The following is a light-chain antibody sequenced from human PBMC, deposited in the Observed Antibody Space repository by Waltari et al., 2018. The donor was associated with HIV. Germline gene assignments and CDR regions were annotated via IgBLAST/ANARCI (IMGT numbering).Light chain of an antibody. Sequence: QSVLTQPPSASGTPGQRVTISCSGGSYNIEGQAVNWYQQLPGTAPKLLIYTTNQLPSGVSDRFSGSKSGTSASLAISGLQSEYEADYYCSAWDDSLNAVLFGGGTKLTVL. CDR1: SYNIEGQA. V-gene: IGLV1-44*01. J-gene: IGLJ2*01. CDR3: SAWDDSLNAVL. CDR2: TTN.